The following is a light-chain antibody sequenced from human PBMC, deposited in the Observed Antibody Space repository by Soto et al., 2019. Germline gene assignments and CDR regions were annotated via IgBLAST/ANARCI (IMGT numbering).Light chain of an antibody. CDR1: QSLTGTY. V-gene: IGKV3-20*01. CDR2: GAS. Sequence: EVVLTQSPGTLSLSPGDRAALSCKASQSLTGTYLAWYQQKPGQPPRLLMYGASTRLTGIPDRFSGSGSGTDFTLTISRLEPEDFAVYYCQHYDELPRAFGQGTKVEI. CDR3: QHYDELPRA. J-gene: IGKJ1*01.